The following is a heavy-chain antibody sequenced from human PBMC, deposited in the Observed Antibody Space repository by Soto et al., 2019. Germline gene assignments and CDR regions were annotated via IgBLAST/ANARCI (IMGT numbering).Heavy chain of an antibody. CDR2: ISSSGSTI. CDR1: GFSFSDYY. Sequence: QVQLLESGGGLVKPGGSLRLSCAASGFSFSDYYMSWIRQAPGKGLEWVSYISSSGSTIDYADSVKGRFAISRDNAKNSLYLQRNIFRAEDTAVYYCAREFIPSVLNHISVYWGQGTLVTVSS. J-gene: IGHJ4*02. CDR3: AREFIPSVLNHISVY. D-gene: IGHD2-21*01. V-gene: IGHV3-11*01.